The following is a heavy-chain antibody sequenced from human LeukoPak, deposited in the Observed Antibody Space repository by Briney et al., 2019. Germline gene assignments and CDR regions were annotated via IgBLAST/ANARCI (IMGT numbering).Heavy chain of an antibody. CDR2: NSAYKVNT. CDR3: ARADDIVVVPQPYYFDY. V-gene: IGHV1-18*01. J-gene: IGHJ4*02. CDR1: GYTFTSHC. D-gene: IGHD2-2*01. Sequence: GASVNVPCKPSGYTFTSHCISRVRQAPGPALEWTGLNSAYKVNTNYAQQPHARVTMTTDTCTSTAYMELRSLRSDDTAVYYCARADDIVVVPQPYYFDYWVQGTLVTVSS.